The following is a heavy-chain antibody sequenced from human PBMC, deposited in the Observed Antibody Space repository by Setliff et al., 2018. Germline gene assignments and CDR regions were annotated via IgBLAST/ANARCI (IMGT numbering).Heavy chain of an antibody. CDR1: GFTFSNYA. CDR2: IHSGGSST. CDR3: ARVDDYIWGTFHSMDY. Sequence: PGGSLRLSCAASGFTFSNYAMSWVRQAPGKGLEWVSIIHSGGSSTYYADSVKGRFTISRDDSKNTLYLQMNSLRPEDTAVYYCARVDDYIWGTFHSMDYWGQGTLVTVSS. V-gene: IGHV3-23*03. J-gene: IGHJ4*02. D-gene: IGHD3-16*01.